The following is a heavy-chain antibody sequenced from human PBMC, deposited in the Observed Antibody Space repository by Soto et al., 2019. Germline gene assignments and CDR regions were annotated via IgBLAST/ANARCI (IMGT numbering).Heavy chain of an antibody. CDR3: ARTGTRVEPADKDRYYYYGMDV. CDR2: IYPADSDT. D-gene: IGHD2-2*01. J-gene: IGHJ6*02. CDR1: GYSFTNYW. V-gene: IGHV5-51*01. Sequence: GESLKITCKGSGYSFTNYWIGWVRQMPGKGLEWMGIIYPADSDTRYSQSFQGQVTISADKSKNTTDLQGSSLKASDTAMYYCARTGTRVEPADKDRYYYYGMDVWGHGTTVTVSS.